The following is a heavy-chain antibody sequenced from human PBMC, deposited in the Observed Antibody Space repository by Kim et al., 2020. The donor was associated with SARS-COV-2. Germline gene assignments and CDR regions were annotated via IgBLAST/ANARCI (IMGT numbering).Heavy chain of an antibody. CDR1: GGSISSGGYY. CDR2: IYYSGST. J-gene: IGHJ4*02. CDR3: AREYDSSGKIDY. D-gene: IGHD3-22*01. V-gene: IGHV4-31*03. Sequence: SETLSLTCTVSGGSISSGGYYWSWIRQHPGKGLEWIGYIYYSGSTYYNPSLKSRVTISVDTSKNQFSLKLSSVTAADTAVYYCAREYDSSGKIDYWGQGTLVTVSS.